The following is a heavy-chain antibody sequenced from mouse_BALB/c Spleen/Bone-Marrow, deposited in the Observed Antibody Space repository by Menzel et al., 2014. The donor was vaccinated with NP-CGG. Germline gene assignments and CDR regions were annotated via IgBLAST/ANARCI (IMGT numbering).Heavy chain of an antibody. Sequence: QVQLQQSGTELVRPGTSVKISCKASGYAFTNYWLGWVKQRPGHGLEWIGDIYPGSGNTYYKEKFKGKVTLTADKSSSPEYMQLSGLTSEVSAVYFCTRRRSLDYWGQGTTLTVSS. CDR2: IYPGSGNT. CDR3: TRRRSLDY. V-gene: IGHV1-63*01. J-gene: IGHJ2*01. CDR1: GYAFTNYW.